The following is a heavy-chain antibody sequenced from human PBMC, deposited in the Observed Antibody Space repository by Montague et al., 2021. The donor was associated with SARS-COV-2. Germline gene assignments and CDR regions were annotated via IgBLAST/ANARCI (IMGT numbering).Heavy chain of an antibody. J-gene: IGHJ4*02. CDR2: IYYSGST. CDR3: ARVHYYTGYVDS. Sequence: SETLSLTCTVSGGSMRDYYWSWIRQPPGEGLEWIGYIYYSGSTDYNPSLNSRVTLSLDTSKNQFSLNLWSVTAADTAFYYCARVHYYTGYVDSWGQGTLVSVSS. CDR1: GGSMRDYY. V-gene: IGHV4-59*01. D-gene: IGHD3-22*01.